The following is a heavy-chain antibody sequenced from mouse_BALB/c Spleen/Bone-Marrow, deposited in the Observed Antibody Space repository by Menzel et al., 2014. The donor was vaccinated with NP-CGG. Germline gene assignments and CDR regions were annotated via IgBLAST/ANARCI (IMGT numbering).Heavy chain of an antibody. CDR3: AKNYYYGYVAY. CDR1: GFDFSRYW. Sequence: EVMLVESGGGLVQPGGSLKLSCAASGFDFSRYWMTWVRQAPGKGLEWIGEINPDSNTINYTPSLKDKFIISRDNAKNTQYLQMSKVRSEDTALYYCAKNYYYGYVAYWGQGTLVTVSA. J-gene: IGHJ3*01. D-gene: IGHD1-2*01. V-gene: IGHV4-1*02. CDR2: INPDSNTI.